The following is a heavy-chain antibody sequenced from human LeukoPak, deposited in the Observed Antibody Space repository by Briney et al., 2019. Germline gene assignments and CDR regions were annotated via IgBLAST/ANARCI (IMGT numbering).Heavy chain of an antibody. J-gene: IGHJ6*02. Sequence: PGGSLRPSCAASGFTVSTNYMNWVRQAPGKGLEWVSVIYSGGSTYYADSVKGRFTIPRDNSKNTLYLQMNSLRAEDTAVYYCARDTVTTFRFRDYYYYGMDVWGQGTTVTVSS. CDR2: IYSGGST. CDR3: ARDTVTTFRFRDYYYYGMDV. CDR1: GFTVSTNY. D-gene: IGHD4-17*01. V-gene: IGHV3-53*01.